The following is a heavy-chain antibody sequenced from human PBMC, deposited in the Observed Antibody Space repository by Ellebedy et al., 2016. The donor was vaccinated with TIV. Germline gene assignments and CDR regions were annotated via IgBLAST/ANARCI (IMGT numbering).Heavy chain of an antibody. Sequence: GGSLRLSCAASGFTFRSYDMHWVRQATGKGLEWVSAIGPAGDTYYQGSVKGRFTISRENAKNSLYLQMNSLRAEDTAVYYCARVRFGDTAVDYWGQGTLVTVSS. CDR2: IGPAGDT. D-gene: IGHD5-18*01. J-gene: IGHJ4*02. V-gene: IGHV3-13*01. CDR3: ARVRFGDTAVDY. CDR1: GFTFRSYD.